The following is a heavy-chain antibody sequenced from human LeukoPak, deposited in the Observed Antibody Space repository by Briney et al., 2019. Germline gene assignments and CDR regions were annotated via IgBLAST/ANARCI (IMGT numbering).Heavy chain of an antibody. D-gene: IGHD3-16*02. Sequence: GGSLRLSCAASGFTVSSNYMSWVPQAPGKGLEWVSVIYSGGSTYYADSVKGRFTISRDNSKNTLYLQMNSLRAEDTAVYYCARDIVAPYYYYGMDVWGQGTTVTVSS. CDR1: GFTVSSNY. J-gene: IGHJ6*02. CDR2: IYSGGST. CDR3: ARDIVAPYYYYGMDV. V-gene: IGHV3-66*01.